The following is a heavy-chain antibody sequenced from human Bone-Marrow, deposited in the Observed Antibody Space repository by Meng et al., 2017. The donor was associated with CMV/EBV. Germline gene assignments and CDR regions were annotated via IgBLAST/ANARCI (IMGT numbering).Heavy chain of an antibody. D-gene: IGHD5-18*01. V-gene: IGHV3-30*02. CDR1: GFTFSSHG. Sequence: GGSLRLSCAASGFTFSSHGMHWVRQAAGKGLEWVAFIRYDGSNKYYADSVKGRFTISRDNSKNTLYLQMNSLRAEDTAVYYCARFAGYSYGGDWFDPWGQGTLVTVSS. CDR2: IRYDGSNK. J-gene: IGHJ5*02. CDR3: ARFAGYSYGGDWFDP.